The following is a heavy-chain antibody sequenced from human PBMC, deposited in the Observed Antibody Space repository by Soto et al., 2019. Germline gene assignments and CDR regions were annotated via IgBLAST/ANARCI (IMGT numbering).Heavy chain of an antibody. CDR3: AREADAVRIPTTILGARFDQ. Sequence: PGGSLRLSCAASGFTFSTYGMHWVRQAPGKGLEWVAVIWYDGSTTYYADSVKGRFNISRDNSKNTLYLQMNSLRAEDTAVYYCAREADAVRIPTTILGARFDQWGQGTLGNV. J-gene: IGHJ5*02. D-gene: IGHD2-2*02. CDR1: GFTFSTYG. CDR2: IWYDGSTT. V-gene: IGHV3-33*01.